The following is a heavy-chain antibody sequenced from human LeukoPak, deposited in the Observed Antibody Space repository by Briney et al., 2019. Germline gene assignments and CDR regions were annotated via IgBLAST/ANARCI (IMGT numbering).Heavy chain of an antibody. CDR1: GYTFTSYY. CDR2: INPSGGST. CDR3: ARDRHNDAFDI. V-gene: IGHV1-46*01. Sequence: ASVMVSCKASGYTFTSYYMHWVRQAPGQGLEWMGIINPSGGSTSYAQRFQGRVTMTRDMSTSTVYMELSSLRSEDTAVYYCARDRHNDAFDIWGQGTMVTVSS. J-gene: IGHJ3*02.